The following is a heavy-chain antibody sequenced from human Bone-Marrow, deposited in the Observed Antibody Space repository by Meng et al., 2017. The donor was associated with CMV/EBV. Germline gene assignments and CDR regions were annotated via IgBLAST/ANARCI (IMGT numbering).Heavy chain of an antibody. J-gene: IGHJ5*02. CDR2: ISWNSGSI. Sequence: SLKISCAASGFTFDDYAMHWVRQAPGKGLEWVSGISWNSGSIGYADSVKGRFTISRDNAKNSLYLQMNSLRAEDTAVYYCARDLEGGSSWGQGTLVTVSS. D-gene: IGHD6-13*01. CDR1: GFTFDDYA. V-gene: IGHV3-9*01. CDR3: ARDLEGGSS.